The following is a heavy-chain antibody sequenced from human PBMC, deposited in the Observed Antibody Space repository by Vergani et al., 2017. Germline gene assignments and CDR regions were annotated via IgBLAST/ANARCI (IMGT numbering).Heavy chain of an antibody. V-gene: IGHV1-18*04. J-gene: IGHJ5*02. Sequence: QVQLVQSGAEVKKPGASVKVSCKASGYTFTSYGISWVRQAPGQGLEWMGWISAYNGNTNYAQKLQGRNTMTTDTATSTAYMELRSLRSDDTAVYYCARDPPYCSSTSCYTPSGWFDPWGQGTLVTVSS. CDR3: ARDPPYCSSTSCYTPSGWFDP. CDR1: GYTFTSYG. D-gene: IGHD2-2*02. CDR2: ISAYNGNT.